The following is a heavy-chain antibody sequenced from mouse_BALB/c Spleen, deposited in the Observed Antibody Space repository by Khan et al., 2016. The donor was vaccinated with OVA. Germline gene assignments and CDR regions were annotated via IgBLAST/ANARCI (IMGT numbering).Heavy chain of an antibody. V-gene: IGHV3-2*02. CDR1: GYSITSAYA. Sequence: QLEESGPGLVKPSQSLSLTCTVTGYSITSAYAWNWIRQFPGNKLEWMGFISYNGSTSYNLSLKSRISIPRDTSKNQFFLQLNSVTTEDTATYYCARWDYDAPNYWGQGTTLTVSS. CDR2: ISYNGST. CDR3: ARWDYDAPNY. D-gene: IGHD2-4*01. J-gene: IGHJ2*01.